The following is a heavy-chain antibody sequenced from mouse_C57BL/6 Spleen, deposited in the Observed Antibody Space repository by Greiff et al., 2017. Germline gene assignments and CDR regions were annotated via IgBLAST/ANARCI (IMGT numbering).Heavy chain of an antibody. CDR1: GYTFTDYE. V-gene: IGHV1-15*01. CDR2: IDPETGGT. D-gene: IGHD1-1*01. J-gene: IGHJ2*01. CDR3: TRHDGSSSLGY. Sequence: LVESGAELVRPGASVTLSCKASGYTFTDYEMHWVKQTPVHGLEWIGAIDPETGGTAYNQKFKGKAILTADKSSSTAYMELRSLTSEDSAVYYCTRHDGSSSLGYWGQGTTLSVSS.